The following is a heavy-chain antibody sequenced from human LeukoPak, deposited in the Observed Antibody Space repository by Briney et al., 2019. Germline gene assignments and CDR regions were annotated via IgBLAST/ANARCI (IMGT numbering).Heavy chain of an antibody. CDR1: GGSITSSIYF. J-gene: IGHJ4*02. V-gene: IGHV4-39*01. Sequence: LETLSLTCTVSGGSITSSIYFWGWIRQPPGKGLEWIGSIYYSGSTYYNPSLKSRVTISVDTSKNQFSLKLTSVTAADTALYYCARRDDHGGYIDYWGQGTLVTVSS. CDR3: ARRDDHGGYIDY. D-gene: IGHD4-23*01. CDR2: IYYSGST.